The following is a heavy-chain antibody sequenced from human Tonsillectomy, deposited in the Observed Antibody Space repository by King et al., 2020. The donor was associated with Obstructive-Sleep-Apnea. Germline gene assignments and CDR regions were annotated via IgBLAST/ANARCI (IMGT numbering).Heavy chain of an antibody. CDR2: ISSNGGST. D-gene: IGHD3-10*01. Sequence: VQLVESGGGLVQPGGSLRLSCSASGFTFSSYAMHWVRQAPGKGLEYVSAISSNGGSTYYADSVKGRFTISRDNSKNTLYLQMSSLRAEDTAVYYCVKGGLWFGEYRPDHFDYWGQGTLVTVSS. J-gene: IGHJ4*02. CDR3: VKGGLWFGEYRPDHFDY. CDR1: GFTFSSYA. V-gene: IGHV3-64D*06.